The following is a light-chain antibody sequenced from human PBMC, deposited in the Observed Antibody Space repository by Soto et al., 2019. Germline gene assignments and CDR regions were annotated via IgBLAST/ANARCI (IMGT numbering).Light chain of an antibody. CDR3: QQRSDWPST. J-gene: IGKJ4*01. Sequence: IGLTQSPATLYLSPGDRATLSCRASQSVGSYLGWYQQRPGQAPRLLIYDASNRATGIPARFSGSGSGTDFTLTISSLEPEEFAVYYCQQRSDWPSTFGGGTKVAIK. V-gene: IGKV3-11*01. CDR2: DAS. CDR1: QSVGSY.